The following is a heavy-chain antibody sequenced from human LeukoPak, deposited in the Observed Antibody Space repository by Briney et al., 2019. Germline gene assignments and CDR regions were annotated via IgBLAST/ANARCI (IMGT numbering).Heavy chain of an antibody. CDR1: EFTFSNYA. D-gene: IGHD3-22*01. J-gene: IGHJ4*02. Sequence: GGSLRLSCAASEFTFSNYAMAWVRQAPGEGVEWVSGISGKGGKIYYGDSVKGRFTIYRDNSKNTLYLQMNSLTGEDTAVYFCAKRDYYDSSGYAPLFDYWGQGTLVTV. CDR3: AKRDYYDSSGYAPLFDY. V-gene: IGHV3-23*01. CDR2: ISGKGGKI.